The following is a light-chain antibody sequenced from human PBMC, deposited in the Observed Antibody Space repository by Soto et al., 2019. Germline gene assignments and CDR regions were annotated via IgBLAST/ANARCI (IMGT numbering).Light chain of an antibody. Sequence: DIVMTQSPDSLAVSLGERATINCKSSQSILYSSNDKNYLAWYQQKPGQPPKLLIYWASTRESGVPDRFSGSGSETDFTLTTTSLQAEHVAVYYCQHYYSPPLTFAGGTKVEIK. CDR1: QSILYSSNDKNY. V-gene: IGKV4-1*01. CDR2: WAS. CDR3: QHYYSPPLT. J-gene: IGKJ4*01.